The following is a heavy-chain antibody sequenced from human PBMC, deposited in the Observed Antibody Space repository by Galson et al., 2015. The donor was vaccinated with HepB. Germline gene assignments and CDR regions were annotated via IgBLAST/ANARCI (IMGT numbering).Heavy chain of an antibody. CDR3: ARVADADYGDHSHFDS. J-gene: IGHJ4*02. D-gene: IGHD4-17*01. V-gene: IGHV3-11*06. CDR2: ISQSGTYT. Sequence: LRLSCAASGFTFSDYYMSWIRQAPGKGLEWISYISQSGTYTNYADSVKGRFTISRDNAQNSLYLQIISLRAEDTAVYYCARVADADYGDHSHFDSWGQGTLVTVSS. CDR1: GFTFSDYY.